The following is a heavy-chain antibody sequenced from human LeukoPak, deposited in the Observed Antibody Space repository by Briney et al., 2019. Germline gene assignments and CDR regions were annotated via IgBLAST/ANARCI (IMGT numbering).Heavy chain of an antibody. V-gene: IGHV4-30-2*01. Sequence: PSETLSLTCDVSGGSISSGGYSWSWIRQPPGKGLEWIGYIYHSGSTYYNPSLKSRVTISVDRSKNQFSLKLSSVTAADTAVYYCARGSNYYYGMDVWGQGTTVTVSS. CDR2: IYHSGST. CDR1: GGSISSGGYS. D-gene: IGHD3-10*01. CDR3: ARGSNYYYGMDV. J-gene: IGHJ6*02.